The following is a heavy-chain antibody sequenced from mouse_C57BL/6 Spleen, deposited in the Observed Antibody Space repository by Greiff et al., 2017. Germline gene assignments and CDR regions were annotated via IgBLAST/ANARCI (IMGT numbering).Heavy chain of an antibody. Sequence: VQGVESGPGLVAPSQSLSITCTVSGFSLTSYAISWVRQPPGKGLEWLGVIWTGGGTNYTSALKSRLSISKDNYKSQVFLKMNSLQTEDTARYYCDRNLDGSREDWYFGVWGTGTTVTVSS. J-gene: IGHJ1*03. CDR2: IWTGGGT. D-gene: IGHD1-1*01. CDR1: GFSLTSYA. V-gene: IGHV2-9-1*01. CDR3: DRNLDGSREDWYFGV.